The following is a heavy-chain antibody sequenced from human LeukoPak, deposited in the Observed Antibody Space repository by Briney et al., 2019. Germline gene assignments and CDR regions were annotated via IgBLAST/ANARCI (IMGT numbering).Heavy chain of an antibody. CDR2: ISTSSSYI. CDR3: AELGITMIGGV. V-gene: IGHV3-21*01. CDR1: GFTFSSYS. J-gene: IGHJ6*04. Sequence: GGSLRLSRTASGFTFSSYSMNWVRQAPGKGLEWVSSISTSSSYIYYADSVKGRFTISRDNARNSLYLQMNSLRAEDTAVYYCAELGITMIGGVWGKGTTVTISS. D-gene: IGHD3-10*02.